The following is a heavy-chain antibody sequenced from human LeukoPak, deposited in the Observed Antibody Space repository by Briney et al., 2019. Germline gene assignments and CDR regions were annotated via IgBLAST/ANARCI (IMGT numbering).Heavy chain of an antibody. D-gene: IGHD3-16*02. CDR1: GGSISSSSHY. CDR2: IYFSGST. Sequence: SETLSLTCTVFGGSISSSSHYWGWIRQPPGEGLEWIGSIYFSGSTYYSPSLKSRVTISVDPSTNQFSLKLSSVTAADTAVYYCASGMLVIPREGWFDPWGQGTLVTVSS. CDR3: ASGMLVIPREGWFDP. J-gene: IGHJ5*02. V-gene: IGHV4-39*01.